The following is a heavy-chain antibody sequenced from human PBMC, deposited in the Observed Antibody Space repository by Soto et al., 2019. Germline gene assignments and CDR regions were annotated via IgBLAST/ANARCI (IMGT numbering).Heavy chain of an antibody. J-gene: IGHJ6*02. CDR2: IYYSGST. CDR1: GGSISSGDYY. D-gene: IGHD2-21*02. V-gene: IGHV4-30-4*01. CDR3: ARVLIREYHGGNSRYYYGMDV. Sequence: KPSETLSLTCTVSGGSISSGDYYWSWIRQPPAKGLEWIGYIYYSGSTYYIPSLKSRVTISVDTSKNQFSMKLSSVTAADTAVYYCARVLIREYHGGNSRYYYGMDVWGQGTTVTVSS.